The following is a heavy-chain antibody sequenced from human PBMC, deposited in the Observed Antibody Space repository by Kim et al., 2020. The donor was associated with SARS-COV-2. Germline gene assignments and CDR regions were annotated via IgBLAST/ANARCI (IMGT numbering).Heavy chain of an antibody. Sequence: SGPTLVNPTQTLTLTCTFSGFSLSTSGMCVSWIRQPPGKALEWLARIDWDDDKYYSTSLKTRLTISKDTSKNQVVLTMTNMDPVDTATYYCARISSSWSSDYYSYMDVWGKGTTVTVSS. V-gene: IGHV2-70*11. J-gene: IGHJ6*03. CDR2: IDWDDDK. CDR1: GFSLSTSGMC. D-gene: IGHD6-13*01. CDR3: ARISSSWSSDYYSYMDV.